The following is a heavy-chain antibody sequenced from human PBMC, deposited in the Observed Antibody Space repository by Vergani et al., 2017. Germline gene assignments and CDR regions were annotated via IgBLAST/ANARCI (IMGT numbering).Heavy chain of an antibody. D-gene: IGHD2-21*01. CDR2: ISGHGDRT. CDR3: AKARDPNCKGGNCDSYYYGLDL. CDR1: GFTFSNSA. J-gene: IGHJ6*02. V-gene: IGHV3-23*01. Sequence: EVHLLESGGGQVEAGGSLRLSCVASGFTFSNSAMSWVRQTSGKGLEWVSAISGHGDRTYYADSVKGRFTISRDNSKDTLYLQMNRLGVEDTAIYYCAKARDPNCKGGNCDSYYYGLDLWGQGTTVTVSS.